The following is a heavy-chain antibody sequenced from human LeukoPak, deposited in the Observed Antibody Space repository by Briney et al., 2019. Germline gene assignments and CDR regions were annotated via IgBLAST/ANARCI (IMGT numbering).Heavy chain of an antibody. CDR3: AKDPYGYNSYYFDY. V-gene: IGHV3-23*01. CDR1: GFTFSSYA. CDR2: ISSSGGST. Sequence: AGGSQRLSCAASGFTFSSYAMSWVRQAPGKGLEWVSAISSSGGSTYYAESVKGRFTISRDNSKNTLYLQMNSLRVEDTAVYYCAKDPYGYNSYYFDYWGQGTLGTVSS. D-gene: IGHD5-24*01. J-gene: IGHJ4*02.